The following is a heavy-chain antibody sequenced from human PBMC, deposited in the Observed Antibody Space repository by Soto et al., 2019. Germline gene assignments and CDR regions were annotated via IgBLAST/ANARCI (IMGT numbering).Heavy chain of an antibody. J-gene: IGHJ4*02. CDR3: ARGWVPAAMWSSKGYFDY. D-gene: IGHD2-2*01. V-gene: IGHV1-46*03. Sequence: QVQLVQSGAEVKKPGASVKVSCKASGYTFTSYYMNWVRQAPGQGLEWMGIINPSGGSTSYAQKFQGRVTMTRDTSTSTVYMELSSLRSEDTAVYYCARGWVPAAMWSSKGYFDYWGQGTLVTVSS. CDR1: GYTFTSYY. CDR2: INPSGGST.